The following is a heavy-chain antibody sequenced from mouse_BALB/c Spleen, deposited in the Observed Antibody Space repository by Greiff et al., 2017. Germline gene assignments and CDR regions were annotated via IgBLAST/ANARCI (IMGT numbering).Heavy chain of an antibody. Sequence: EVQGVESGGGLVKPGGSLKLSCAASGFAFSSYDMSWVRQTPEKRLEWVAYISSGGGSTYYPDTVKGRFTISRDNAKNTLYLQMSSLKSEDTAMYYCARQRGASWFAYWGQGTLVTVSA. CDR3: ARQRGASWFAY. J-gene: IGHJ3*01. CDR1: GFAFSSYD. CDR2: ISSGGGST. V-gene: IGHV5-12-1*01.